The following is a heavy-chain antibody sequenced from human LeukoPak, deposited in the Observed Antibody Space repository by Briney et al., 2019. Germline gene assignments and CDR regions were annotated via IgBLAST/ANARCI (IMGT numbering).Heavy chain of an antibody. CDR3: ARADYDSSGYHHGFDI. D-gene: IGHD3-22*01. CDR2: IYYSGKT. Sequence: SGTLCLSCAVSGGSISSFNWTWIRQPPGKGLEWVGYIYYSGKTNYNPSLESRVTISVDTSKNQFSLKLRSVTAADTAIYYCARADYDSSGYHHGFDIRGQGTMVTAAS. V-gene: IGHV4-59*08. J-gene: IGHJ3*02. CDR1: GGSISSFN.